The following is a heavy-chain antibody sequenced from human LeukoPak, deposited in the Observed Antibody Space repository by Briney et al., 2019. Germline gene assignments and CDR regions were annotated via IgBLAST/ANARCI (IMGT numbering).Heavy chain of an antibody. CDR2: IKEDGSVK. V-gene: IGHV3-7*01. CDR1: GITFSRYW. D-gene: IGHD2-2*01. Sequence: GGSLRLSCAASGITFSRYWMNWVRQAPGKGLEWVANIKEDGSVKNYVDSVRGRFTVSRDNAKNTVYLQMNNLRAEDTAVYYCVSFYETYWGRGTLVTVSS. CDR3: VSFYETY. J-gene: IGHJ4*02.